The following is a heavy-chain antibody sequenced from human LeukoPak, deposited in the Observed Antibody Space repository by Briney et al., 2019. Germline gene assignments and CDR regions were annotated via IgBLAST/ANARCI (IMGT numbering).Heavy chain of an antibody. V-gene: IGHV3-23*01. Sequence: PGGSLRLSCAASGFSFSMYSMAWVRQAPENGLEWVSVNNDRGGYIQDADSVKGRFTISRDNYQNTLFLQMNSLRAEDTAVYYCVRERDRGIDVADDFDYWGQGTLVTVSS. J-gene: IGHJ4*02. CDR3: VRERDRGIDVADDFDY. CDR2: NNDRGGYI. CDR1: GFSFSMYS. D-gene: IGHD6-19*01.